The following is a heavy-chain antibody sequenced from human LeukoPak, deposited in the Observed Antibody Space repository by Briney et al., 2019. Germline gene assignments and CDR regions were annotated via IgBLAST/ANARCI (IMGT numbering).Heavy chain of an antibody. CDR3: ARNEYETLDY. Sequence: GGSLRLSCAASGFTFSSYAMSWVRQAPGKGLQWVSATVGNGGSTYYADSVKGRLTISRDNSKNTLYLKMNSLRPEDTALYYCARNEYETLDYWGQGTLVTVSS. D-gene: IGHD2/OR15-2a*01. J-gene: IGHJ4*02. CDR1: GFTFSSYA. CDR2: TVGNGGST. V-gene: IGHV3-23*01.